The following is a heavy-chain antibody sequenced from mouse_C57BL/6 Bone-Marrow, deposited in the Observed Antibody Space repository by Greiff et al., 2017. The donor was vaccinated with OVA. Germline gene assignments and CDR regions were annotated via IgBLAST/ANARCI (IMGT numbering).Heavy chain of an antibody. CDR1: GYTFTSYW. CDR3: AREGGYYGSCSFAY. V-gene: IGHV1-64*01. CDR2: IHPNSGST. J-gene: IGHJ3*01. D-gene: IGHD1-1*01. Sequence: VQLQQSGAELVKPGASVKLSCKASGYTFTSYWMHWVKQRPGQGLEWIGMIHPNSGSTNYNEKFKSKATLTVDKSSSTAYMQLSSLTSEDSAVYYWAREGGYYGSCSFAYWGQGTLVTVSA.